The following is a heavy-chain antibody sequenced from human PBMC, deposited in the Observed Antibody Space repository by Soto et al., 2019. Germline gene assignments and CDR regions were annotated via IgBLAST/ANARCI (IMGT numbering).Heavy chain of an antibody. CDR2: IYYSGST. D-gene: IGHD2-15*01. V-gene: IGHV4-39*01. J-gene: IGHJ3*02. CDR1: GGSISSSSYY. Sequence: SETLSLTCTVSGGSISSSSYYWGWIRQPPWKGLEWIGSIYYSGSTYYNPSLKSRVTISVDTSKNQFSLKLSSVTAADTAVYYCKLYCSGGSCYSSGAFDIWGQGTMVTVSS. CDR3: KLYCSGGSCYSSGAFDI.